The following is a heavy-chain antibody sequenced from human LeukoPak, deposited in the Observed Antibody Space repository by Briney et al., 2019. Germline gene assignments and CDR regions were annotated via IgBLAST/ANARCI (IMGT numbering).Heavy chain of an antibody. CDR1: GLTFSTYG. CDR2: IGPTGSDR. CDR3: AAETNGRHYDY. J-gene: IGHJ4*02. V-gene: IGHV3-21*06. Sequence: PGGSLRLSCTASGLTFSTYGFNWVRQAPGKGLEWVGSIGPTGSDRYHADSIKGRFTISRDNANNFLYLQMNSLRAEDTAVYYCAAETNGRHYDYWGQGTLLTVSS. D-gene: IGHD1-14*01.